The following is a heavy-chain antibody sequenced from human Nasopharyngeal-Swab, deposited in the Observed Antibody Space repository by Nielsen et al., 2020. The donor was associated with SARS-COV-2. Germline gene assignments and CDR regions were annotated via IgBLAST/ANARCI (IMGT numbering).Heavy chain of an antibody. V-gene: IGHV4-34*01. J-gene: IGHJ5*02. CDR3: ASRGAAGGTHH. Sequence: SETLSLTCAVYGGSFSGYYWSWIRQPPGKGLEWIGEINHSGSTNYNPSLKSRVTISVDTSKNQFSLKLSSVTAADTAVYYCASRGAAGGTHHWGQGTLVTVSS. CDR2: INHSGST. CDR1: GGSFSGYY. D-gene: IGHD3-16*01.